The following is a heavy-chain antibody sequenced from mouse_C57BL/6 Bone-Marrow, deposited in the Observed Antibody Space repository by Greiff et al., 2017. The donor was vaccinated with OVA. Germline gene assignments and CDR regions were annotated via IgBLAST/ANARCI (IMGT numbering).Heavy chain of an antibody. Sequence: QVQLQQPGAELVKPGASVKMSCKASGYTFTSYWITWVKQRPGQGLEWIGDIYPGSGGTTYNEKFKSKATLTVDTSSSTAYMQLSSLTSEDSAVDSCARGDGSLDDWGQGTTLTVSS. V-gene: IGHV1-55*01. D-gene: IGHD2-3*01. CDR3: ARGDGSLDD. J-gene: IGHJ2*01. CDR2: IYPGSGGT. CDR1: GYTFTSYW.